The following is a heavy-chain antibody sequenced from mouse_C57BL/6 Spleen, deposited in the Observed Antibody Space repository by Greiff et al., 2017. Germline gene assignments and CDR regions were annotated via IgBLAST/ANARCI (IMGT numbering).Heavy chain of an antibody. V-gene: IGHV14-1*01. D-gene: IGHD3-2*02. CDR2: IDPADGDT. Sequence: EVKLEQSGAELVRPGASVKLSCTASGFNFKDYYMHWVKQRPEQGLEWIGRIDPADGDTEYAPKFQGKATMTADKSSNTAYLQLSSLTSEDTAVYYCTTTAQATYAMECWGQGTSVTVSS. J-gene: IGHJ4*01. CDR3: TTTAQATYAMEC. CDR1: GFNFKDYY.